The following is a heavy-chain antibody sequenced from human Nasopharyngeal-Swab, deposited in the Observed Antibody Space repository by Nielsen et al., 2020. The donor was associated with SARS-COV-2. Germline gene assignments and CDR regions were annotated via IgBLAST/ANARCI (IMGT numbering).Heavy chain of an antibody. CDR1: GFTFSTYQ. CDR2: ITRSDITM. D-gene: IGHD3-3*01. V-gene: IGHV3-48*03. CDR3: SKAKVFGLMDV. J-gene: IGHJ6*02. Sequence: GESLKISCTASGFTFSTYQMSWVRQAPGKGLEWISHITRSDITMYADSVKGRFTISRDNAKNPLYQQMNSLRAEDTAVYYCSKAKVFGLMDVWGQGTTVTVSS.